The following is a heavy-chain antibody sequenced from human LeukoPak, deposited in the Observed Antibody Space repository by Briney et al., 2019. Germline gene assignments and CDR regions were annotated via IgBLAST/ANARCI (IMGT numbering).Heavy chain of an antibody. CDR3: AREHIATSGNNWFDP. CDR1: GFTFSDYA. J-gene: IGHJ5*02. V-gene: IGHV3-30*04. Sequence: GGSLRLSCAASGFTFSDYAMHWVRQAPGKGLEWVAVISYDGRNKYYADSVKGRFTISRDNSKNTLFLQMNSLRAEDTAVYSCAREHIATSGNNWFDPWGQETLVTVSS. CDR2: ISYDGRNK. D-gene: IGHD6-13*01.